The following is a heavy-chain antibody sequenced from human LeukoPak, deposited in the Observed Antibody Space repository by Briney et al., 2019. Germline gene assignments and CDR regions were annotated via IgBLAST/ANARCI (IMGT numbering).Heavy chain of an antibody. CDR2: IWYDGSKK. V-gene: IGHV3-33*08. Sequence: TGGSLRLSCAASGFSFSYAWMSWVRQAPGKGLEWVAVIWYDGSKKYYPDSVKGRFTISRDNSKNTLYLQMNSLRAEDTAVYYCARDLTLDVFDIWGQGTMVAVSS. CDR3: ARDLTLDVFDI. D-gene: IGHD1-14*01. J-gene: IGHJ3*02. CDR1: GFSFSYAW.